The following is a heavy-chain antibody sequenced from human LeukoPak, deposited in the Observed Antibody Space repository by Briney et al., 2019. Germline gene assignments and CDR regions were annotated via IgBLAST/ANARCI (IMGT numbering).Heavy chain of an antibody. Sequence: SETLSLTCTVSGGSISSYYWSWIRQPPGKGLEWIGYIYYSGSTNYNPSLKSRVTISVDTSKNQFSLKLSSVTAADTAVYYCARGIAAAYTPGPVKYNWLDPWGQGTLVTVSS. CDR3: ARGIAAAYTPGPVKYNWLDP. CDR2: IYYSGST. D-gene: IGHD6-13*01. CDR1: GGSISSYY. V-gene: IGHV4-59*01. J-gene: IGHJ5*02.